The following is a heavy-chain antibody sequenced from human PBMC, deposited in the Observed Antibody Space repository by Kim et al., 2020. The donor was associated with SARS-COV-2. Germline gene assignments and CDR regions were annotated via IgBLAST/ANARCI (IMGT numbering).Heavy chain of an antibody. V-gene: IGHV5-51*01. CDR2: IYPGDSDT. Sequence: GESLKISCKGSGYSFTSYWIGWVRQMPGKGLEWMGIIYPGDSDTRYSPSFQGQVTISADKSISTAYLQWSSLKASDTAMYYCARRKEGYCSSTSCYGGHFDYWGQGTLVTVSS. D-gene: IGHD2-2*01. CDR1: GYSFTSYW. CDR3: ARRKEGYCSSTSCYGGHFDY. J-gene: IGHJ4*02.